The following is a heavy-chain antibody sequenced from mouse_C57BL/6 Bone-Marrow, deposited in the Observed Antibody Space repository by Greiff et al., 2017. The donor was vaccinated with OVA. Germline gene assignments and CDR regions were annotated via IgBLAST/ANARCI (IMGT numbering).Heavy chain of an antibody. CDR3: AREGGYDYGGRGRGFDY. Sequence: QVQLQQSGAELMKPGASVKLSCKATGYTFTGYWLEWVKQRPGHGLEWIGEILPGSGSTNYNEKFKGKATFTADTSSNTAYMQLSSLTTEDYAIYYCAREGGYDYGGRGRGFDYWGQGTTLTVSS. D-gene: IGHD2-4*01. CDR1: GYTFTGYW. J-gene: IGHJ2*01. V-gene: IGHV1-9*01. CDR2: ILPGSGST.